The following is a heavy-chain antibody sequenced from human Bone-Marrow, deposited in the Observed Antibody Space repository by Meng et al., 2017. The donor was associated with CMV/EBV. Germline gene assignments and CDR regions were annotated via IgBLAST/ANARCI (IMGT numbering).Heavy chain of an antibody. CDR2: ISYDGSNK. V-gene: IGHV3-30*04. Sequence: GESLKISCAASGFTFSSYAMHWVRQAPDKGLEWVAVISYDGSNKYYADSVKGRFTISRDNSKNTLYLQMNSLRAEDTAVYYCARDAWDCSSTSCYGGRFDYWGQGTLVTVSS. CDR3: ARDAWDCSSTSCYGGRFDY. J-gene: IGHJ4*02. D-gene: IGHD2-2*01. CDR1: GFTFSSYA.